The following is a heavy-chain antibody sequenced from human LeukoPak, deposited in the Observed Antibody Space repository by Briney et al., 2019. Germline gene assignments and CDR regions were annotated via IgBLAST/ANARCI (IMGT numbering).Heavy chain of an antibody. CDR2: ISGSGGST. CDR3: AKDATWIQHFDY. CDR1: GFTFSSYA. Sequence: GGSLRLSCAASGFTFSSYAMSWVRQAPGKGLEWVSGISGSGGSTYYADSVKGRFTISRDNSKNTLYLRLNSLRAEDTAVYYCAKDATWIQHFDYWGQGTLVIVSS. J-gene: IGHJ4*02. D-gene: IGHD5-18*01. V-gene: IGHV3-23*01.